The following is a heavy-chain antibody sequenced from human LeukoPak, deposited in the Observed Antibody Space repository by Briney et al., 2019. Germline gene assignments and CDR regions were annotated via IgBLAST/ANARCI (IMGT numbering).Heavy chain of an antibody. D-gene: IGHD3-22*01. CDR2: ISGSNGNT. J-gene: IGHJ4*02. CDR1: SYTFTRYG. V-gene: IGHV1-18*01. CDR3: ARAGPYYYDSSGYQRRYYFDY. Sequence: ASVKVSCKASSYTFTRYGISWVRQAPGQGLEWMGWISGSNGNTNYAQKLQGRVTMTTDTSTSTAYMELRSLRSDDTAVYYCARAGPYYYDSSGYQRRYYFDYWGQGTLVTVSS.